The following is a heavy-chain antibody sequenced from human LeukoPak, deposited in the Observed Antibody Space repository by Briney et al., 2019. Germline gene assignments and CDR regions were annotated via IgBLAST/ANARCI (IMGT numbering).Heavy chain of an antibody. D-gene: IGHD3-3*01. V-gene: IGHV4-59*01. CDR2: IHYSGST. Sequence: PSETLSLTCTVSGGSISSYYWSWIRQPPGKGLEWIGYIHYSGSTNYNPSLKSRVTISVDTSKNQFSLKLSSVTAADTAVYYCARGRNYDFWSGYYGYWGQGTLVTVSS. CDR1: GGSISSYY. J-gene: IGHJ4*02. CDR3: ARGRNYDFWSGYYGY.